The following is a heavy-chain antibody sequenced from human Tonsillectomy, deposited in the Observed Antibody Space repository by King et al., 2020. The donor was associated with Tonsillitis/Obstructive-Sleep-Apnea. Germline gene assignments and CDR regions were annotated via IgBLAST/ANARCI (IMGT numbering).Heavy chain of an antibody. CDR2: ISTSGSTK. J-gene: IGHJ3*02. D-gene: IGHD1-7*01. CDR1: GFTFSGFQ. CDR3: VRVNLEGNYGAFDI. V-gene: IGHV3-48*03. Sequence: VQLVESGGGLAQPGGSLRLSCVTSGFTFSGFQMNWVRQAPGKGLEWVSYISTSGSTKYYADSVRGRFTILTDNTKNSLYLQMNSLRAEDTAVYYCVRVNLEGNYGAFDIWGQGAMVTVSS.